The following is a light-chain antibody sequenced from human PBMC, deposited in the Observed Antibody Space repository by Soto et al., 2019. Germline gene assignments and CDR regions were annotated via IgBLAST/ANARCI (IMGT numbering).Light chain of an antibody. Sequence: QSVLTQAASVSVSPGQSITISCTGTSSDVGGYNYVSWYQQHPGKAPKFMIYDVSNRPSGVSNRFSGSKSGNTASLTISGLQAEDEADYYCSSYTTSNTRQIVFGTGTKVTVL. J-gene: IGLJ1*01. V-gene: IGLV2-14*01. CDR3: SSYTTSNTRQIV. CDR1: SSDVGGYNY. CDR2: DVS.